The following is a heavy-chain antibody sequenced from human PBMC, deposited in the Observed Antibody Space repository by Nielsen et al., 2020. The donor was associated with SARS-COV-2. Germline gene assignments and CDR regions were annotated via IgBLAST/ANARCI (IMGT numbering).Heavy chain of an antibody. CDR2: IRSKANSYAT. CDR3: TRWSRDYAFDY. V-gene: IGHV3-73*01. CDR1: GFTFSGSA. Sequence: GSLKISCAASGFTFSGSAMHWVRQASGKGLEWVGRIRSKANSYATAYAASVKGRFTISRDDSKNTAYLQMNSLKTEDTAVYYCTRWSRDYAFDYWGQGTLVTVSS. J-gene: IGHJ4*02. D-gene: IGHD4-17*01.